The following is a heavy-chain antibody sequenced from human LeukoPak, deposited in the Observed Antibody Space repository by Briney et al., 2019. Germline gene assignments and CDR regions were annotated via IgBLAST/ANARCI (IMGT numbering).Heavy chain of an antibody. D-gene: IGHD1-1*01. V-gene: IGHV1-69*05. Sequence: SVKVSCKASGGTFSSYAISWVRQAPGQGLEWMGGIIPIFGTANYAQKLQGRVTMTTDTSTSTAYMELGSLRSDDTAVYYCARVGTGHIDYWGQGTLVTVSS. CDR3: ARVGTGHIDY. CDR2: IIPIFGTA. CDR1: GGTFSSYA. J-gene: IGHJ4*02.